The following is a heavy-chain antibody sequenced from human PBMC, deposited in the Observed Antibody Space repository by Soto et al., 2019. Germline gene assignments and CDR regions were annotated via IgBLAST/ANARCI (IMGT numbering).Heavy chain of an antibody. Sequence: EVQLVESGGGLVQPGGSLKLSCAASGFTFSGSAMHWVRQASGKGLEWVGRIRSKANSYATAYAASVKGRFTISRDDSKNTAYLQMNSLKTEDTAVYYFIMITFGGRYYFDYWGQGTLGTVSS. J-gene: IGHJ4*02. D-gene: IGHD3-16*01. CDR2: IRSKANSYAT. CDR3: IMITFGGRYYFDY. V-gene: IGHV3-73*01. CDR1: GFTFSGSA.